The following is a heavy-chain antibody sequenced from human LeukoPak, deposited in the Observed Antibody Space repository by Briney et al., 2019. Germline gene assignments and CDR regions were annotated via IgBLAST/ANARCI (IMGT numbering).Heavy chain of an antibody. D-gene: IGHD5-18*01. CDR2: IYYSGST. CDR3: ARDPGATTYSYGCFDY. V-gene: IGHV4-30-4*01. CDR1: GGSISSGDYY. J-gene: IGHJ4*02. Sequence: SQTLSLTCTVPGGSISSGDYYWSWIRQPPGKGLEWIGYIYYSGSTYYNPSLKSRVTISVDTSKNQFSLKLSSVTAADTAVYYCARDPGATTYSYGCFDYWGQGTLVTVSS.